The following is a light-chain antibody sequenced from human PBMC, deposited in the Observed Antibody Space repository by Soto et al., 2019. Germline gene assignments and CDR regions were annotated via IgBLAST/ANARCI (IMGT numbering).Light chain of an antibody. CDR2: EGI. CDR3: CSYAGSGTDNYV. CDR1: SSDIGTYNL. V-gene: IGLV2-23*01. Sequence: QSALTQPASVSGSPGQSITISCTGTSSDIGTYNLVSWYQHYPGKAPKLMIYEGIKRPSGVSNRFSGPKSGNTAFLTISGLQAVDEADYYCCSYAGSGTDNYVFGSGTKVTVL. J-gene: IGLJ1*01.